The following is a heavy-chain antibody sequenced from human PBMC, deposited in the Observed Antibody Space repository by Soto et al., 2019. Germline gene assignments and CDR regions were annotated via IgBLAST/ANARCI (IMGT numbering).Heavy chain of an antibody. CDR1: GYTFTSYW. J-gene: IGHJ5*02. CDR3: ARVLGSTDTCDSWFDP. Sequence: GESLKISFKGSGYTFTSYWISWVRQMPGKGLEWMGRIDPSDSYTNYSPSFQGHVTISVDKSISTAYLQWDSLKASDTAMYYCARVLGSTDTCDSWFDPWGQGTLVTVSS. D-gene: IGHD1-26*01. V-gene: IGHV5-10-1*01. CDR2: IDPSDSYT.